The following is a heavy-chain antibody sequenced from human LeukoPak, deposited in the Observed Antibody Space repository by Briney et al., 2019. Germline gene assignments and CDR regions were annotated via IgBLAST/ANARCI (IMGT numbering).Heavy chain of an antibody. CDR1: GFTFSSYA. CDR3: ARPAGGPDY. CDR2: ISYDGSNK. V-gene: IGHV3-30-3*01. J-gene: IGHJ4*02. Sequence: PGGSLRLSYAASGFTFSSYAMHWVRQAPGKGLEWVAVISYDGSNKYYADSVKGRFTISRDNSKNTLYLQMNSLRAEDTAVYYCARPAGGPDYWGQGTLVTVSS.